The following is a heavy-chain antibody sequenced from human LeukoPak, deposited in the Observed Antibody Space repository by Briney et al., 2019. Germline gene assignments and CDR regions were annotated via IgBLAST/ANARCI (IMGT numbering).Heavy chain of an antibody. J-gene: IGHJ4*02. D-gene: IGHD3-10*01. CDR1: GGSFSGYY. Sequence: SETLSLTCAVYGGSFSGYYWSWIRQPPGKGLEWIGEINHSGSTNYNPSLKSRVTISVDTSKNQFSLKLSSVTAADTAVYYCARDYSSGKDYWGQGTLVTVSS. CDR3: ARDYSSGKDY. V-gene: IGHV4-34*01. CDR2: INHSGST.